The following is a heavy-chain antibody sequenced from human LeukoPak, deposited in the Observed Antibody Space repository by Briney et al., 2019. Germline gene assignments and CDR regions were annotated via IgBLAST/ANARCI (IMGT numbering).Heavy chain of an antibody. CDR2: ISWNSGSI. V-gene: IGHV3-9*01. CDR1: GFTFDDYA. D-gene: IGHD3-9*01. CDR3: ARILSGYFDY. Sequence: GGSLRLSCAASGFTFDDYAMHWVRQAPGKGLEWVSGISWNSGSIGYADSVKGRFTISRDNAKNSLYLQMNSLRAEDTAVYYCARILSGYFDYWGQGTLVTVSS. J-gene: IGHJ4*02.